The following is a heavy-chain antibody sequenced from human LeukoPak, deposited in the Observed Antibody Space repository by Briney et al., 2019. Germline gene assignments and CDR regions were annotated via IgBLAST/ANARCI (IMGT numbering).Heavy chain of an antibody. V-gene: IGHV4-34*01. D-gene: IGHD4-23*01. J-gene: IGHJ4*02. CDR1: GGSFSGYY. CDR3: VRDGGNFEVDY. Sequence: SETLSLTCAVYGGSFSGYYWSWIRQPPGRGLEWIGEINHSGSTFYIPSLNGRLTISADKSKNQFSLTLRSVTAADTAVYYCVRDGGNFEVDYWGQGTLVTVSS. CDR2: INHSGST.